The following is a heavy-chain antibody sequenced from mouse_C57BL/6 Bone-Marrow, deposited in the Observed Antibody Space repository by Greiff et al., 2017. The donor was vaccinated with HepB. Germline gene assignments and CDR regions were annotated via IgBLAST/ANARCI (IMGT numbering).Heavy chain of an antibody. J-gene: IGHJ2*01. V-gene: IGHV1-39*01. Sequence: VQLQQSGPELVKPGASVKISCKASGYSFTDYNMNWVKQSNGKSLEWIGVINPNYGTTSYNQKFKGKATLTVDQSSSTAYMQLNSLTSEDSAVYYCEGTVVAGGYYFDYWGQGTTLTVSS. CDR1: GYSFTDYN. D-gene: IGHD1-1*01. CDR3: EGTVVAGGYYFDY. CDR2: INPNYGTT.